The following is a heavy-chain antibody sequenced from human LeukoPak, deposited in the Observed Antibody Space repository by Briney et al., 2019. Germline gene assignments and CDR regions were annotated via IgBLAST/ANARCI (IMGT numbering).Heavy chain of an antibody. Sequence: ASVKVSCKASGYTFTSYAMSWVRQAPGQGLEWMGWINTNTGNPTYAQGFTGRFVFSLDTSVSTAYLQISSLKAEDTAVYYCARGGGSTIFGEYYMDVWGKGTTVTVSS. V-gene: IGHV7-4-1*02. D-gene: IGHD3-3*01. J-gene: IGHJ6*03. CDR2: INTNTGNP. CDR1: GYTFTSYA. CDR3: ARGGGSTIFGEYYMDV.